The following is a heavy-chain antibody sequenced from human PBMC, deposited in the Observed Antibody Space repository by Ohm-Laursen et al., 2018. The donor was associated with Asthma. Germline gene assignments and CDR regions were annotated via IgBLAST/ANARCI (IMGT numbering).Heavy chain of an antibody. CDR3: ARSSSYYYDSSACFDP. V-gene: IGHV4-59*01. CDR2: IYYSGST. D-gene: IGHD3-22*01. Sequence: TLSLTCTVSGGSISSYYWSWIRQPPGKGLEWIGYIYYSGSTNYNPSLKSRVTISVDTSKNQFSLKLSSVTAADTAVYYCARSSSYYYDSSACFDPWGQGTLVTVSS. J-gene: IGHJ5*02. CDR1: GGSISSYY.